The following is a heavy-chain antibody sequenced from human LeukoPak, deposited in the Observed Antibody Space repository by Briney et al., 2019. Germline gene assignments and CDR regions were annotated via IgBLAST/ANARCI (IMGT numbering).Heavy chain of an antibody. D-gene: IGHD5-12*01. CDR3: ALQRWAVVATVY. Sequence: GRSLRLSCAASGFTFSSYAMSWVRQAPGKGLEWVSAISGSGGSTYYADSVKGRFTISRDNSKNTLYLQMNSLRAEDTAVYYCALQRWAVVATVYWGQGTLVTVSS. V-gene: IGHV3-23*01. J-gene: IGHJ4*02. CDR1: GFTFSSYA. CDR2: ISGSGGST.